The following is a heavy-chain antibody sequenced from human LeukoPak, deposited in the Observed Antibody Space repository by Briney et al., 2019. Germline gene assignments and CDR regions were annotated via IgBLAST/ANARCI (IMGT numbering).Heavy chain of an antibody. CDR2: ISYDGSNK. J-gene: IGHJ4*02. D-gene: IGHD3-22*01. V-gene: IGHV3-30*18. CDR1: GFTFSSYG. Sequence: PGRSLRLSCAASGFTFSSYGMHWVRQAPGKGLEWVAVISYDGSNKYYADSVKGRFTISRDNSKNTLYLQMNSLRAEDTAVYYCAKGGTKWLLSYFDYWGQGTLVTVSS. CDR3: AKGGTKWLLSYFDY.